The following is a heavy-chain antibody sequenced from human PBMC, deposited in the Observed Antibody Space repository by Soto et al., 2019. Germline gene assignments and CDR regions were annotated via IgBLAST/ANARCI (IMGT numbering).Heavy chain of an antibody. Sequence: QVQLVESGGVVVQPGRSLRLSCAASGVTLSSYAMHWVRQAPGKGLEWVAVISYDGSNKYYADSLKGRFTIARDNSKNTLYLQMNSLRAEDTAVYYCASEVAGTVDYYYYGMDVWGQGTTVTVSS. CDR1: GVTLSSYA. J-gene: IGHJ6*02. D-gene: IGHD6-19*01. CDR3: ASEVAGTVDYYYYGMDV. CDR2: ISYDGSNK. V-gene: IGHV3-30-3*01.